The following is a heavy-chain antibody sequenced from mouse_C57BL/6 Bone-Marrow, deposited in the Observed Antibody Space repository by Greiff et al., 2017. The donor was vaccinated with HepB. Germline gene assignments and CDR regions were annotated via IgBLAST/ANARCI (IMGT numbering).Heavy chain of an antibody. Sequence: EVKLVESGGGLVQPGGSLKLSCAASGFTFSDYGMAWVRQAPRKGPEWVAFISNLAYSIYYADTVTGRFTISRENAKNTLYLEMSSLRSEDTAMYYCARHDYYGSSIFAYWGQGTLVTVSA. D-gene: IGHD1-1*01. CDR1: GFTFSDYG. CDR2: ISNLAYSI. V-gene: IGHV5-15*01. J-gene: IGHJ3*01. CDR3: ARHDYYGSSIFAY.